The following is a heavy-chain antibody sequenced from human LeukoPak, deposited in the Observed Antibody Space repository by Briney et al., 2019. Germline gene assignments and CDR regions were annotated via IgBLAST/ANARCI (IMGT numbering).Heavy chain of an antibody. Sequence: PGGSLRLSCAASGFTFTKYWMTWVRQAPGKGLEWVGNIKQDGSDKNYMDSVKGRFTISRDNTKNSVYLQMSSLRAEDTAVYYCAREERGAVDYWGQGTLVTVSS. CDR2: IKQDGSDK. D-gene: IGHD3-10*01. CDR3: AREERGAVDY. J-gene: IGHJ4*02. CDR1: GFTFTKYW. V-gene: IGHV3-7*01.